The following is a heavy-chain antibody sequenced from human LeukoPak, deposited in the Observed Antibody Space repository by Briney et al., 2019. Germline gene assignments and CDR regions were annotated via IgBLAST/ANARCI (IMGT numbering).Heavy chain of an antibody. CDR2: IYLGDSDT. CDR3: ARLRDFWSGYYFDY. D-gene: IGHD3-3*01. V-gene: IGHV5-51*01. J-gene: IGHJ4*02. CDR1: GYSFSTYW. Sequence: GESLKISCKGSGYSFSTYWIGWVRQMPGKGLEWMGIIYLGDSDTRYSPASQDQVTISADKSIGTAYLQWNSLKTSDTAMYYCARLRDFWSGYYFDYWGQGTLVTVSS.